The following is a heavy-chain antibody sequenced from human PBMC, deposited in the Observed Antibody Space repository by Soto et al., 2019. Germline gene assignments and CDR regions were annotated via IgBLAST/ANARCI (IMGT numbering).Heavy chain of an antibody. CDR2: ISAYNGNT. D-gene: IGHD3-22*01. Sequence: QVQLVQSGAEVKKPGASVKVSCKASGYTFTSYGISWVRQAPGQGLEWMGWISAYNGNTNYAQKLQGSVTMTTATSPRPAYIALWRLSSDDTAVYYCARSRPPDDRGGYSLDYWGQGTLVTVSS. CDR1: GYTFTSYG. CDR3: ARSRPPDDRGGYSLDY. V-gene: IGHV1-18*01. J-gene: IGHJ4*02.